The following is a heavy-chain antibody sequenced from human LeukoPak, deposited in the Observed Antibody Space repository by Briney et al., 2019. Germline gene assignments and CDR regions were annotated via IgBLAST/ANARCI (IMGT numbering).Heavy chain of an antibody. J-gene: IGHJ5*02. CDR3: ARGGRSSYYYDSSRQYNWFDP. CDR2: IYTSGST. D-gene: IGHD3-22*01. Sequence: SETLSLTCTVSGGSISSYYWSWIRQPAGKGLEWIGRIYTSGSTNYNPSLKSRVTMSVDTSKNQFSLKLSSVTAADTAVYYCARGGRSSYYYDSSRQYNWFDPWGQGTLVTVSS. V-gene: IGHV4-4*07. CDR1: GGSISSYY.